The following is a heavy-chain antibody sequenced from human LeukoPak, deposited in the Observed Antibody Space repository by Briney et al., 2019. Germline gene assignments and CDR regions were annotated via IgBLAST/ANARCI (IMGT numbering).Heavy chain of an antibody. CDR1: GFTFSSYS. D-gene: IGHD6-6*01. V-gene: IGHV3-21*01. CDR3: ARDSRKQLVYEYASGPADC. CDR2: ISSSSSYI. J-gene: IGHJ4*02. Sequence: GGSLRLSCAASGFTFSSYSMNWVRQAPGKGLEWVSSISSSSSYIYYADSVKGRFTISRDNAENSLYLQMNSLRAEDTAVYYCARDSRKQLVYEYASGPADCWGQGTLVTVSS.